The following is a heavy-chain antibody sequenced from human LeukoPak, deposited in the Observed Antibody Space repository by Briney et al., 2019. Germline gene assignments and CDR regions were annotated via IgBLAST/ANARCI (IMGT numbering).Heavy chain of an antibody. CDR1: GFTFSSYA. CDR3: ARAMTTAPYYGMGV. J-gene: IGHJ6*02. Sequence: QPGGSLRLSCAASGFTFSSYAMHWVRQAPGKGLEWVAVISYDGSNKYYADSVKGRFTISRDNSKNTLYLQMNSLRAEDTAVYYCARAMTTAPYYGMGVWGQGTTVTVSS. CDR2: ISYDGSNK. D-gene: IGHD4-17*01. V-gene: IGHV3-30-3*01.